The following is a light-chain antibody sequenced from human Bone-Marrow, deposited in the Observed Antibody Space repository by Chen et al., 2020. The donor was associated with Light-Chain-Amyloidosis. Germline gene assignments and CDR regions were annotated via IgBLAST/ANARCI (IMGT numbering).Light chain of an antibody. V-gene: IGLV6-57*01. CDR2: EDD. CDR1: SGSIATHY. Sequence: NFLLTQPHCVSESPGKTVIISCTRSSGSIATHYVQWYQQRPGSSPTTVIYEDDQRPSGVPDRFSGSIDRSSNAASLTISGLKTEDEADYYCQSYQGSSQGVFGGGTKLTVL. J-gene: IGLJ3*02. CDR3: QSYQGSSQGV.